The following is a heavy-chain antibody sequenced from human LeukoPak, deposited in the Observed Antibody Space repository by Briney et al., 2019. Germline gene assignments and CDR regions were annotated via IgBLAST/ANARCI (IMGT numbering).Heavy chain of an antibody. CDR1: GGSISSGGYY. J-gene: IGHJ6*03. CDR3: ARDLSGFCSGGSCYHYYMDV. Sequence: SETLSLTCTVSGGSISSGGYYWSWIRQPPGKGLEWIGYIYHSGSTYYNPSLKSRVTISVDTSKNQFSLKLSSVTAADTAVYYCARDLSGFCSGGSCYHYYMDVWGKGTTVTVSS. V-gene: IGHV4-30-2*01. D-gene: IGHD2-15*01. CDR2: IYHSGST.